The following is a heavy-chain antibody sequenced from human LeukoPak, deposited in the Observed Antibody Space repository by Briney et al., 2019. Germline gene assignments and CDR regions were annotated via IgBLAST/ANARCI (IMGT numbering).Heavy chain of an antibody. CDR2: ISSSGGST. J-gene: IGHJ4*02. CDR1: GFTFSSYA. CDR3: ARPPTVTTWVFDY. V-gene: IGHV3-23*01. Sequence: GGALRLSCAASGFTFSSYAMSWVRQAPGKGLEWVSIISSSGGSTYYADSVKGRFTISRDNSKNTLYLQINSLRAEDTAVYYCARPPTVTTWVFDYWGQGTLVTVSS. D-gene: IGHD4-17*01.